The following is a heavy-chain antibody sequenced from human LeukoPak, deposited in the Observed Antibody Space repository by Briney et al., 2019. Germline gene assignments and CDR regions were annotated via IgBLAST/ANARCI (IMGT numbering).Heavy chain of an antibody. Sequence: ASVKVSCKASGYTFTSYDINWVRQATGQGLEWMGWMNPNSGNTGYAQRFQGRVTMTRNTSISTAYMELSSLRSEDTAVYYCARAGGYCGRISCPYYFDYWGQGSLVAVSS. D-gene: IGHD2-15*01. V-gene: IGHV1-8*01. CDR2: MNPNSGNT. CDR3: ARAGGYCGRISCPYYFDY. CDR1: GYTFTSYD. J-gene: IGHJ4*02.